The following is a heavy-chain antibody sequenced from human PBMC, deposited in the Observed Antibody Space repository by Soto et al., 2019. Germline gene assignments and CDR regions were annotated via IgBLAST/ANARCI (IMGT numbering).Heavy chain of an antibody. V-gene: IGHV4-34*01. D-gene: IGHD3-10*01. CDR2: INHSGRV. CDR3: STRAFVTNDYYRFDL. J-gene: IGHJ5*01. CDR1: GGSFSGHS. Sequence: ETLSLTCVVYGGSFSGHSRTWISQSPGKGLEWIGDINHSGRVNYIPPLKSRVTISLDTSKNQFSLTLSAVTAADTAMYYCSTRAFVTNDYYRFDLWGRGTLVSVSS.